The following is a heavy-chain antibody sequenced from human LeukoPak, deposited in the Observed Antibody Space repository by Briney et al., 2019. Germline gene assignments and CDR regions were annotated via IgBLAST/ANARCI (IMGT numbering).Heavy chain of an antibody. Sequence: ASVKVSCKASGGTFSSYAISWVRQAPGQGLEWMGRIIPIFGTANYAQKFQGRVTITTDESTSTAYMELSSLRSEDTAVYYCARARYSYAQDAFDIWGRGTMVTVSS. CDR2: IIPIFGTA. V-gene: IGHV1-69*05. CDR3: ARARYSYAQDAFDI. CDR1: GGTFSSYA. J-gene: IGHJ3*02. D-gene: IGHD5-18*01.